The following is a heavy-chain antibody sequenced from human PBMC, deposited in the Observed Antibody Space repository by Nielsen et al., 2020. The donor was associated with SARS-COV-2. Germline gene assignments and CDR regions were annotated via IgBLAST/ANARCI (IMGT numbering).Heavy chain of an antibody. Sequence: ASVKVSCKASGYTFTSYAMHWVRQAPGQRLEWMGWINAGNGNTKYSQKFQGRVTITRDTSASTAYMELSSLRSEDTAVYYCAGVVVPAAGDYYYYMDVWGKGTTVTVSS. V-gene: IGHV1-3*01. CDR3: AGVVVPAAGDYYYYMDV. J-gene: IGHJ6*03. D-gene: IGHD2-2*01. CDR1: GYTFTSYA. CDR2: INAGNGNT.